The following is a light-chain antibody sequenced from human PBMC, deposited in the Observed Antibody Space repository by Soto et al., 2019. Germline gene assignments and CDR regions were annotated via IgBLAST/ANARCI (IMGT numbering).Light chain of an antibody. Sequence: DIHITHSPSSVSSSLVDRVTITCRASQGISSWLARYQQKPGKAPKLLIYAASSLQSGVPSRFSGSGSGTDFTLTISSLQSEDFASYFCQHTFNSPPWTFGQGTKVDIK. J-gene: IGKJ1*01. CDR2: AAS. CDR3: QHTFNSPPWT. V-gene: IGKV1-12*01. CDR1: QGISSW.